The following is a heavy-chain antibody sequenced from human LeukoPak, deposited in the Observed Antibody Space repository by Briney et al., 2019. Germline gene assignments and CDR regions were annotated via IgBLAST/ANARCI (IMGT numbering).Heavy chain of an antibody. CDR2: INQDGSEK. J-gene: IGHJ4*02. V-gene: IGHV3-7*01. Sequence: GGPLRLSCGASGFTFRSNWMSWVRQIPGKGLEWVATINQDGSEKYYVDSVKGRFTISRDNAKSSLYLQMNNLRAEDTAVYYCARDKSGSCDYWGQGTLVIVSS. CDR1: GFTFRSNW. D-gene: IGHD1-26*01. CDR3: ARDKSGSCDY.